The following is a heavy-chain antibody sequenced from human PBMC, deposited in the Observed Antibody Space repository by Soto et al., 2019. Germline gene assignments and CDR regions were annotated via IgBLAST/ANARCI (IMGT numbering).Heavy chain of an antibody. CDR2: IFSGGSP. Sequence: PGGSLRLSCVASGFSVSSNYMSWVRQAPGRGLEWVSVIFSGGSPYYADSVKGRFTISRDNSKNTLYLQMNSLRAEDTAMYYCTRDLPGYGSSWPGEWGQGTLVTVSS. CDR1: GFSVSSNY. V-gene: IGHV3-53*01. D-gene: IGHD6-13*01. CDR3: TRDLPGYGSSWPGE. J-gene: IGHJ4*02.